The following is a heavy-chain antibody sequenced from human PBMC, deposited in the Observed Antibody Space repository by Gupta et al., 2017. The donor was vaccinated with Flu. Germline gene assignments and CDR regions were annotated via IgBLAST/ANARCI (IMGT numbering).Heavy chain of an antibody. CDR2: ISSNGYTT. CDR1: GFTFRGYA. CDR3: VKDEGTWTLVLDH. Sequence: EVQLVESGGGLVQPGGSLRLSCSASGFTFRGYAMHWVRQAPGKGLQYVSGISSNGYTTHSADSVRDRFTISRDDSKNTMYVQMSSLRVEDTAVYYCVKDEGTWTLVLDHWGQGTLVTVSA. D-gene: IGHD3/OR15-3a*01. V-gene: IGHV3-64*05. J-gene: IGHJ4*02.